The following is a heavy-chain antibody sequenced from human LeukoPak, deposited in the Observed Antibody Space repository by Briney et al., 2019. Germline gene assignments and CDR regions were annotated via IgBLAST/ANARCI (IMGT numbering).Heavy chain of an antibody. CDR2: ISGSGGST. J-gene: IGHJ1*01. CDR1: GFTYSSYA. Sequence: PGGSLRLSCAASGFTYSSYAMSWVRQAPGEVLEWVSAISGSGGSTYYADSVKGRFTISRDSSKNTLYLQMNSLRAEDTAVYYCASRLWYPAWGQGTLVTVSS. D-gene: IGHD2-21*01. CDR3: ASRLWYPA. V-gene: IGHV3-23*01.